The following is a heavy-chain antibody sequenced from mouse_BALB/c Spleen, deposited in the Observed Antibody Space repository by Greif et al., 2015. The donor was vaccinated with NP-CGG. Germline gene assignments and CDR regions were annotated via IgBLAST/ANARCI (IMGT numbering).Heavy chain of an antibody. CDR1: GYTFTDYA. J-gene: IGHJ2*01. CDR3: ARRTGEGKNYFDY. Sequence: VQLQQSGAELVRPGVSVKISCKGSGYTFTDYAMHWVKQSHAKSLEWIGVISTYYGDASHNQRFKGKATVTVDKSSSTAYMELARLTSEDSAIYYCARRTGEGKNYFDYWGHGTTLTVSS. D-gene: IGHD4-1*01. CDR2: ISTYYGDA. V-gene: IGHV1S137*01.